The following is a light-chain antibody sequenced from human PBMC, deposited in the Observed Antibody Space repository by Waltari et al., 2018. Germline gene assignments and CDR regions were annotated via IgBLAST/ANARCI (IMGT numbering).Light chain of an antibody. CDR3: QKYGTLPAT. CDR2: GAS. J-gene: IGKJ1*01. CDR1: QSVSRW. V-gene: IGKV3-20*01. Sequence: SCRASQSVSRWLAWYQQKPGQAPRLLLYGASSRATGIPDRFSGSGSGTDFSLTISRLEPEDVAVYYCQKYGTLPATFGQGTKVEIK.